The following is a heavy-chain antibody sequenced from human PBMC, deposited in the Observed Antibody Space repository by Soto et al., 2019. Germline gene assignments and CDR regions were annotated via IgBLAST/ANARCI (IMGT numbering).Heavy chain of an antibody. CDR1: GGSISSYY. V-gene: IGHV4-59*08. D-gene: IGHD3-10*01. J-gene: IGHJ4*02. CDR2: IYYSGST. Sequence: QVQLQESGPGLVKPSETLSLTCTVSGGSISSYYWSWIRQPPGKGLEWIGYIYYSGSTNYNPSLKGRVTRSVDTSKNQCALKLSSVTAADTAVYYCARQVPGHVGSGSYFDYWCQGTMVTVSS. CDR3: ARQVPGHVGSGSYFDY.